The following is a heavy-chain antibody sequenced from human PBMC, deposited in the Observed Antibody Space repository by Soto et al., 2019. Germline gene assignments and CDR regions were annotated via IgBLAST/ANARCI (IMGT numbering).Heavy chain of an antibody. CDR1: GGTFSTYT. Sequence: QVQLVQSGAEVKKPGSSVKVSCKASGGTFSTYTFSWVRQAPGQGLEWMGRIIPIFGTPYYAQKFQGRVTITADKSASTVYMELSSLRSGDTDVYFCARGLECRGYCLDKPTGFAPWGQGTMVTVSS. V-gene: IGHV1-69*06. CDR2: IIPIFGTP. D-gene: IGHD2-15*01. CDR3: ARGLECRGYCLDKPTGFAP. J-gene: IGHJ5*02.